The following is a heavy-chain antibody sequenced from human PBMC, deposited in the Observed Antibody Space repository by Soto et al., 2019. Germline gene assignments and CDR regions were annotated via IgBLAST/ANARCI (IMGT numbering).Heavy chain of an antibody. CDR1: GYIFSANY. Sequence: ASVKVSCKASGYIFSANYIHWVRQAPGQGLEWLGWINPHSGATNYAQKFLGRVTMSADTSASTAYMDLARLKSDATAVYYCGRAHALGFSNWFVPWGRGTLVTVSS. V-gene: IGHV1-2*02. D-gene: IGHD3-10*01. CDR3: GRAHALGFSNWFVP. J-gene: IGHJ5*02. CDR2: INPHSGAT.